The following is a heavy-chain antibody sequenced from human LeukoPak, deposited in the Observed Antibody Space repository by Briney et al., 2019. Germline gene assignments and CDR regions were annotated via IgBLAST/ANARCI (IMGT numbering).Heavy chain of an antibody. V-gene: IGHV3-66*01. D-gene: IGHD3-22*01. Sequence: GGSLRLTCAASGFTVSSNYMSWVRQAPGKGLEWVSVIYSGGSTYYADSVKGRFTISRDNSKNTLYLQMNSLRAEDTAVYYCARENDKHYDYWGRGTLVTVSS. CDR1: GFTVSSNY. CDR3: ARENDKHYDY. CDR2: IYSGGST. J-gene: IGHJ4*02.